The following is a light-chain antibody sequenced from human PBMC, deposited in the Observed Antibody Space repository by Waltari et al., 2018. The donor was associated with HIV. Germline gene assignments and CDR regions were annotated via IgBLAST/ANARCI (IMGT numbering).Light chain of an antibody. J-gene: IGLJ2*01. V-gene: IGLV2-8*01. CDR2: EVN. Sequence: QSALTQPPSASGSRGQSVTISCTGTSSDVGAYNYVSWYQQYPGMAPKLIIYEVNMRPSGVPDRFSGSKSGHTASLTVAGLQAEDEADFYCSSYAGSAVVFGGGTKLTVL. CDR1: SSDVGAYNY. CDR3: SSYAGSAVV.